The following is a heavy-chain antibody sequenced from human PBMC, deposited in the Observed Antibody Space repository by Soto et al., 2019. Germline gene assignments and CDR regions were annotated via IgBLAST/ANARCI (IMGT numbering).Heavy chain of an antibody. V-gene: IGHV1-69*01. D-gene: IGHD3-22*01. CDR3: ARQFDYDTSGYYYAY. CDR2: ITPLFGTA. J-gene: IGHJ4*02. Sequence: VKVSCKASGGAFSRNTVSWVRQAPGQGLEWMGGITPLFGTASYAQKFQGRVTITADESTNTAYMELSRLRSEDTAVYYCARQFDYDTSGYYYAYWGQGTRVTVSS. CDR1: GGAFSRNT.